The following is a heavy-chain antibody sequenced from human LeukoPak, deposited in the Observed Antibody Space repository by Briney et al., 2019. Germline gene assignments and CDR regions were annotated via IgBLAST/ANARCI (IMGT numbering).Heavy chain of an antibody. D-gene: IGHD2-15*01. CDR2: ISDSGGST. J-gene: IGHJ4*02. Sequence: PGWSLRLSCVASGFIFSTHAMSWVRLAPGRGLEWVSTISDSGGSTYYTESVKGRFTNSRDNSMSTLSLQMKSLRVGDTALYYCARGYCSGGSCTWGLFDSWGQGTLVTVSS. CDR1: GFIFSTHA. V-gene: IGHV3-23*01. CDR3: ARGYCSGGSCTWGLFDS.